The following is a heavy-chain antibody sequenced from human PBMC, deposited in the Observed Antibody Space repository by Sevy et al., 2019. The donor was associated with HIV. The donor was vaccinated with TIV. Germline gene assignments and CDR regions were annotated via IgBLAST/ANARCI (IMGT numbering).Heavy chain of an antibody. CDR2: INAANGDT. CDR1: GYTFTSYT. CDR3: ARPAYDYTNYGLDY. Sequence: ASVKVSCKTSGYTFTSYTIYWVRQAPGERLEWMGWINAANGDTKYSQKFQGRVTITRDTSATAVYMELSSLRSEDTAVNYCARPAYDYTNYGLDYWGQGTLVTVSS. V-gene: IGHV1-3*01. D-gene: IGHD4-4*01. J-gene: IGHJ4*02.